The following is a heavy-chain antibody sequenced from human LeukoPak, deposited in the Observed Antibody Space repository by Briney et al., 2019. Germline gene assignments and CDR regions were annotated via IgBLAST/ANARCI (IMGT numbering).Heavy chain of an antibody. CDR2: ISAYNGKT. CDR3: ARAHGDYAWFDP. V-gene: IGHV1-18*01. J-gene: IGHJ5*02. D-gene: IGHD4-17*01. Sequence: ASVKVSCKASGYTFTSYGISWVRQAPGQGLEWMGWISAYNGKTNYAQKFQGRVTMTTDTSTNTAYMELRSLRSDDTAVYYCARAHGDYAWFDPWGQGTLVTVSS. CDR1: GYTFTSYG.